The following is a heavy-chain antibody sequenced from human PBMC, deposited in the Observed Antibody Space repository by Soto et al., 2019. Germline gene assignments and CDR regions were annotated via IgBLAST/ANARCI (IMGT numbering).Heavy chain of an antibody. Sequence: QVQLQESGPGLVEPSQTLSLTCTVSGGSISSGNYYWSWIRQPPGKGLEWIGFISYSGSTYYNASIKSRFTISVDTSKKQLSLKLSFVPAADTAVYYCATMGTPATGLYYFDYWGQGTLVTVSS. CDR2: ISYSGST. V-gene: IGHV4-30-4*01. CDR1: GGSISSGNYY. J-gene: IGHJ4*02. CDR3: ATMGTPATGLYYFDY. D-gene: IGHD1-7*01.